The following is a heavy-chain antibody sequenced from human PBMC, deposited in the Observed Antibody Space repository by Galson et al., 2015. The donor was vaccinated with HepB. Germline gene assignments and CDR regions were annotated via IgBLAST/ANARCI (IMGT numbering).Heavy chain of an antibody. CDR2: ISSSSSYT. CDR3: AIYNAAEYFQH. J-gene: IGHJ1*01. D-gene: IGHD1-1*01. V-gene: IGHV3-11*03. Sequence: SLRLSCAASGFIFSDYHMSWVRQAPGKGLEWVSYISSSSSYTKHADSVKGRFTISRDNAKSSLYLQMNSLRAEDTAVYYCAIYNAAEYFQHWGQGTLVTVSS. CDR1: GFIFSDYH.